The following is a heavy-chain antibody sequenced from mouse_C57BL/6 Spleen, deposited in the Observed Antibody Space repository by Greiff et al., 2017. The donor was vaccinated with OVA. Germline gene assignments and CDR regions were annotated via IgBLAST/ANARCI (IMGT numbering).Heavy chain of an antibody. CDR1: VYSITRGYY. V-gene: IGHV3-6*01. CDR2: ISYAGSN. CDR3: ARGDYYGSSGAY. D-gene: IGHD1-1*01. Sequence: EVKLMESGPVLVNPSQSLSLTCSVTVYSITRGYYWNWIRQFPGNKLEWMGYISYAGSNNYNPSLKNRISITRDTSKNQFFLKLNSVNTEDTATYYCARGDYYGSSGAYWGQGTLVTVTA. J-gene: IGHJ3*01.